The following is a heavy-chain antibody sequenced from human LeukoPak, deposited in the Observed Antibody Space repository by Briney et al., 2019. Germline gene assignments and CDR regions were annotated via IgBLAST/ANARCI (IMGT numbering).Heavy chain of an antibody. CDR2: ISGSGGST. D-gene: IGHD2-15*01. Sequence: GGSLRLSCAASGFTFSSYAMSWVRQAPGKGLEWVSAISGSGGSTYYADSVKGRFTISRDNSKNTLYLQMNSLRAEDTAVYYCAKDLGCCSGGSCYKLDYWGQGTLVTVSS. CDR1: GFTFSSYA. J-gene: IGHJ4*02. V-gene: IGHV3-23*01. CDR3: AKDLGCCSGGSCYKLDY.